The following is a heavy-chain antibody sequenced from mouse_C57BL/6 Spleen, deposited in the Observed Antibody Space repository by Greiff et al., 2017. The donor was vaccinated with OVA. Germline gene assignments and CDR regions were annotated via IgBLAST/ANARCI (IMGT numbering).Heavy chain of an antibody. CDR3: ARGFDYYGSSYWYFDV. D-gene: IGHD1-1*01. V-gene: IGHV1-9*01. CDR1: GYTFTGYW. CDR2: ILPGSGST. Sequence: VQLQQSGAELMKPGASVKLSCKATGYTFTGYWIEWVKQRPGHGLEWIGEILPGSGSTNYNEKFKGKATFTADTSSNTAYMQLSSLTTEDSAIYYCARGFDYYGSSYWYFDVWGTGTTVTVSS. J-gene: IGHJ1*03.